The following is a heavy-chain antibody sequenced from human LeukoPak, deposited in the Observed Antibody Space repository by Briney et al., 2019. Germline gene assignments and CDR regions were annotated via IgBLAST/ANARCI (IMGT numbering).Heavy chain of an antibody. V-gene: IGHV3-53*01. J-gene: IGHJ4*02. D-gene: IGHD3-10*01. CDR2: IYSGGST. CDR3: ARMVLWLGDPNENFFDY. CDR1: GFTVSSNY. Sequence: PGGSLRLSCAASGFTVSSNYMSWVRQAPGKGLEWVSVIYSGGSTYYADSVKGRFTISRDNSKNTLYLQMNSLRAEDTAVYYCARMVLWLGDPNENFFDYWGQGTLVTVSS.